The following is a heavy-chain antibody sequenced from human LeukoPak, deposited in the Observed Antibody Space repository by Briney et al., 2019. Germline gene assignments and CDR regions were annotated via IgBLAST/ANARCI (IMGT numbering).Heavy chain of an antibody. CDR2: IYYSGST. D-gene: IGHD2-15*01. V-gene: IGHV4-59*01. Sequence: SETLSLTCTVSGGSISSYYRSWIRQPPGKGLEWIGYIYYSGSTTYNPSLKSRVTISVDTSKNQFSLKLSSVTAADTAVYYCARASSGYCSGGSCYPTAYYYYGMDVWGQGTTVTVSS. J-gene: IGHJ6*02. CDR3: ARASSGYCSGGSCYPTAYYYYGMDV. CDR1: GGSISSYY.